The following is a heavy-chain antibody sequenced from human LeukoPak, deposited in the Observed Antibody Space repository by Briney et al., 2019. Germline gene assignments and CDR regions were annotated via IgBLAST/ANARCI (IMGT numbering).Heavy chain of an antibody. CDR1: GGFIGSYY. CDR2: LYYSGST. D-gene: IGHD3-9*01. J-gene: IGHJ4*02. CDR3: ASRPYYDILSGSSAARDS. Sequence: PSETLTLMCTVSGGFIGSYYWSWIRQPPGKGLDWIGYLYYSGSTYYNPSLKSRVTISADMSRNQFSLKLTSVTAADTAVYYCASRPYYDILSGSSAARDSWGRGTLVTVSS. V-gene: IGHV4-59*08.